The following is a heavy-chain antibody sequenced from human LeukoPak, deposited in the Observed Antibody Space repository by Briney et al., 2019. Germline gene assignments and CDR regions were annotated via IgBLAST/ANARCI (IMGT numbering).Heavy chain of an antibody. CDR2: SSGSGGTT. V-gene: IGHV3-23*01. Sequence: GGSLRLSCAASRFTFSSYAMSWVRQAPGKGLEWVSASSGSGGTTYYADSVKGRFTISRDNSKNTLYLQMNSLRAEDTAVYYCAKGRRDSGRYLVFDYWGQGTLVTVSS. CDR3: AKGRRDSGRYLVFDY. CDR1: RFTFSSYA. D-gene: IGHD1-26*01. J-gene: IGHJ4*02.